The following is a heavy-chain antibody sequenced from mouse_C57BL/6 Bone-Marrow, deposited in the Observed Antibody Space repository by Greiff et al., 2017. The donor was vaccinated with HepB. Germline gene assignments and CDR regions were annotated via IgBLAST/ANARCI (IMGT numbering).Heavy chain of an antibody. CDR1: GFTFSSYA. CDR3: TRDRATTVVGGFAY. J-gene: IGHJ3*01. D-gene: IGHD1-1*01. V-gene: IGHV5-9-1*02. CDR2: LSSGGDYI. Sequence: EVQGVESGEGLVKPGGSLKLSCAASGFTFSSYAMSWVRQTPEKRLEWVAYLSSGGDYIYYADTVKGRFTISRDNARNTLYLQMSSLKSEDTAMYYCTRDRATTVVGGFAYWGQGTLVTVSA.